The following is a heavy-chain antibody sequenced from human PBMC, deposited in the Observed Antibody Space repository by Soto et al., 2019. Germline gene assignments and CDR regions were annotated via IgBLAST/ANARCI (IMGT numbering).Heavy chain of an antibody. CDR1: GFTFSSYG. V-gene: IGHV3-33*01. D-gene: IGHD5-18*01. J-gene: IGHJ3*02. CDR3: SRQLNWDDDSDI. Sequence: GRSLRLSCAASGFTFSSYGMHWVRQAPGKGLEWVAVIWYDGSNKYYADSVKGRFTISRDNSKNTLYLQMNSLRAEDTAVYYCSRQLNWDDDSDIWCQATMGPV. CDR2: IWYDGSNK.